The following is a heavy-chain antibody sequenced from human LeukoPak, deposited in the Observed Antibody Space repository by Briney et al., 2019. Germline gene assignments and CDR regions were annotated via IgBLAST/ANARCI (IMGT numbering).Heavy chain of an antibody. Sequence: GGSLRLSCAASGFTFSSYAMHWVRQAPGKGLEWVAVISYDGSNKYYADSVKGRFTISRDNSKNTLYLQMNSLRVEDTAVYYCARGRNYGDYAEEKGFDYWGQGTLVTVSS. V-gene: IGHV3-30*04. CDR1: GFTFSSYA. D-gene: IGHD4-17*01. CDR2: ISYDGSNK. J-gene: IGHJ4*02. CDR3: ARGRNYGDYAEEKGFDY.